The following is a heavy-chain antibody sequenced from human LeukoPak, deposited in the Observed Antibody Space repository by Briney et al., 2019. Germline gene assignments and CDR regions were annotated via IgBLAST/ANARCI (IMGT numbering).Heavy chain of an antibody. Sequence: HPGGSLRLSCAASGFTFSSYEMNWVRQAPGKGLEWVSYISSSGSTIYYADSVKGRFTISRDNAKNSLYLQMNSLRAEDTAVYYCARYNWNLDYWGRGTLVTVSS. D-gene: IGHD1-20*01. CDR1: GFTFSSYE. CDR3: ARYNWNLDY. CDR2: ISSSGSTI. J-gene: IGHJ4*02. V-gene: IGHV3-48*03.